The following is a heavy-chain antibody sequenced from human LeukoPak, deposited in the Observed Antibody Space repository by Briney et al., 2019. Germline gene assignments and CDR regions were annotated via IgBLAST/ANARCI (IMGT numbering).Heavy chain of an antibody. V-gene: IGHV4-39*07. J-gene: IGHJ4*02. CDR2: IYYSGST. CDR3: ARDLGYTYGLYYFDY. Sequence: PSETLSLTCTVSGGSISSSSYYWGWIRQPPGKGLEWIGSIYYSGSTYYTPSVKSRVTISVDTSKNQFSLKLSSVTAADTAVYYCARDLGYTYGLYYFDYWGQGTLVTVSS. CDR1: GGSISSSSYY. D-gene: IGHD5-18*01.